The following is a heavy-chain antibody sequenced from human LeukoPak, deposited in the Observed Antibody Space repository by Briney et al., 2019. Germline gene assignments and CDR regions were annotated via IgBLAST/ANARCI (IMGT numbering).Heavy chain of an antibody. CDR2: ITYYQGNT. Sequence: ASVKVSCKASGYTLSSFGLSWVRQAPGQGLEWMGWITYYQGNTNAAERFRGRLTMTSDTSTNTAYMELRGLTSDDTATYYCAKQLCSSSGCHGVLPGAEDYWGQGTLVTVSS. V-gene: IGHV1-18*01. CDR3: AKQLCSSSGCHGVLPGAEDY. D-gene: IGHD2-8*01. CDR1: GYTLSSFG. J-gene: IGHJ4*02.